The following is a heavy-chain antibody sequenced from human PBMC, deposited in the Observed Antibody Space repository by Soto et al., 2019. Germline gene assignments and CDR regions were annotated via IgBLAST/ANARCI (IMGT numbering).Heavy chain of an antibody. Sequence: GGSLRLSCAASGFTFSSYAMSWVRQAPGKGLEWVSAISGSGGSTYYADSVKGRFTISRDNSKNTLYLQMNSLRAEDTAVYYCANFGAAKNFYYYYGMDVWGQGTTVTVSS. J-gene: IGHJ6*02. CDR2: ISGSGGST. D-gene: IGHD2-15*01. CDR3: ANFGAAKNFYYYYGMDV. V-gene: IGHV3-23*01. CDR1: GFTFSSYA.